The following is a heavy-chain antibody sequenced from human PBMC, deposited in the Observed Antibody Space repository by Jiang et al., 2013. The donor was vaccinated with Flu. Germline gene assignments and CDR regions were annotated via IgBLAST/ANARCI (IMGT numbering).Heavy chain of an antibody. V-gene: IGHV4-39*01. Sequence: GSGLVKPSETLSLTCTVSGGSISSSSYYWGWIRQPPGKGLEWIGSIYYSGSTYHNPSLKSRVTISVDTSKNQFSLKLSSVTAADTAVYYCARHLGTRHYDSSGYYQWYFQHWGQGTLVTVSS. CDR1: GGSISSSSYY. J-gene: IGHJ1*01. CDR2: IYYSGST. D-gene: IGHD3-22*01. CDR3: ARHLGTRHYDSSGYYQWYFQH.